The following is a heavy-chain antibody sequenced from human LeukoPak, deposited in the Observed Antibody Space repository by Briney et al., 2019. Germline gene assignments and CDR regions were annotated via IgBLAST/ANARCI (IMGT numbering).Heavy chain of an antibody. Sequence: PEGSLRLSCAASGFAFSDYSMNWVRQAPGKGLEWVANTRGSGSGMGSGNYYAGAVKGRFTISRDNAKNSLYLQMNSLRAEDTAFYYCARDDNWGFDYWGQGALVTVSS. CDR1: GFAFSDYS. D-gene: IGHD7-27*01. CDR2: TRGSGSGM. CDR3: ARDDNWGFDY. V-gene: IGHV3-21*05. J-gene: IGHJ4*02.